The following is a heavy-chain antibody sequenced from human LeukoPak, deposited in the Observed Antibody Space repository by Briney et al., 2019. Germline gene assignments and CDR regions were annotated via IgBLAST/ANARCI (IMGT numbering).Heavy chain of an antibody. CDR3: ARELGYCSSTSCYYYFDY. CDR1: GFTFSSYS. V-gene: IGHV3-21*01. J-gene: IGHJ4*02. CDR2: ISSSSSYI. Sequence: PGGSLRLSCAASGFTFSSYSMNSVRQAPGKGLEWVSSISSSSSYIYYADSVKGRFTISRDNAKNSLYLQMNSLRAEDTAVYYCARELGYCSSTSCYYYFDYWGQGTLVTVSS. D-gene: IGHD2-2*01.